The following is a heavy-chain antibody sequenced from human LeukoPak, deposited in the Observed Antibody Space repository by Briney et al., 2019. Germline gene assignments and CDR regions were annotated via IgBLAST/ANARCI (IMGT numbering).Heavy chain of an antibody. CDR3: ARGASSSSGGYYYYYMDV. V-gene: IGHV4-59*01. D-gene: IGHD6-6*01. Sequence: SETLSLTCTVSGGSISSYYWSWIRQPPGKGLEWIGYIYYSGSTNYNPSLKSRVTISVDTSKNQFSLKLSSVTAADTAVYYCARGASSSSGGYYYYYMDVWGKGTTVTVSS. CDR1: GGSISSYY. J-gene: IGHJ6*03. CDR2: IYYSGST.